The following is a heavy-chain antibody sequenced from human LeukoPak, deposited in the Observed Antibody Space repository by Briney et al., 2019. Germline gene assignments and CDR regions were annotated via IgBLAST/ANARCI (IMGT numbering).Heavy chain of an antibody. CDR1: GFTFSSYG. V-gene: IGHV3-23*01. Sequence: GGTLRLSCAASGFTFSSYGMSWVRQAPGKGLEWVSAISGSGGSTYYADSVKGRFTISRDNSKNTLYLLMNSLTAEDTAVYYCAKAKRYDFWSGYYDDHWGQGTLVTVSS. CDR2: ISGSGGST. J-gene: IGHJ4*02. CDR3: AKAKRYDFWSGYYDDH. D-gene: IGHD3-3*01.